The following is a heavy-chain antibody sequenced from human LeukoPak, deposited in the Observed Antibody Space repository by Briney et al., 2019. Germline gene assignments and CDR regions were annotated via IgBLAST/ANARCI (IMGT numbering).Heavy chain of an antibody. J-gene: IGHJ4*02. D-gene: IGHD5-18*01. Sequence: PSETLSLTCTVSGDSINSGTSYWRWIRQPAGKGLDWIGRIYTTGNTDYNPSLWRRVTISVDTSKIQFSLRLNSVTAADTAVYFCARGRGGGYSYGFDYWGRGTLVTVSS. V-gene: IGHV4-61*02. CDR1: GDSINSGTSY. CDR2: IYTTGNT. CDR3: ARGRGGGYSYGFDY.